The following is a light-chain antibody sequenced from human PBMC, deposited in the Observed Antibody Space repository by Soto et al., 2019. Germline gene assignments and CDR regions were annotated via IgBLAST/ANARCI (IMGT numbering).Light chain of an antibody. CDR3: CSYAGTYVL. V-gene: IGLV2-23*02. J-gene: IGLJ2*01. CDR2: EVT. Sequence: QSVLTQPASVSGSPGQSITISGTGTSSDVGRYNLVSCYQQHPGKAPKLMIYEVTKRPSGVSNRFSGSKSGNTASLTISGLQTDDEADYYCCSYAGTYVLFAAGTTLTVL. CDR1: SSDVGRYNL.